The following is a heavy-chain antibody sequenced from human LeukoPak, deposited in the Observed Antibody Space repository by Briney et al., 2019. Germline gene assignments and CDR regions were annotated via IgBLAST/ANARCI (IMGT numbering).Heavy chain of an antibody. Sequence: PSETLSLTCAVSGGSISSSNWWSWVRQPPGKGLEWIGEIYHSGSTNYNPSLKSRVTISVDKSKNQFSLKLSSVTAADTAVYYCARNVQGGLLLGVESRYYDSSGYDAFDIWGQGTMVTVSS. CDR3: ARNVQGGLLLGVESRYYDSSGYDAFDI. CDR2: IYHSGST. V-gene: IGHV4-4*02. CDR1: GGSISSSNW. J-gene: IGHJ3*02. D-gene: IGHD3-22*01.